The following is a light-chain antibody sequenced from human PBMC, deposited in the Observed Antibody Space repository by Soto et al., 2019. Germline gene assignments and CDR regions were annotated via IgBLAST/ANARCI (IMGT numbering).Light chain of an antibody. CDR2: DAS. CDR1: QSIRST. Sequence: EIVMTRSPDTLSVSPGERATLSCRASQSIRSTLAWFQQKPGQAPRLLIYDASKRATGIPARFSGSGSGTEFTLTISSLQSEDFAVYYCQQYNNWPRTFGQGTKVDIK. V-gene: IGKV3-15*01. J-gene: IGKJ1*01. CDR3: QQYNNWPRT.